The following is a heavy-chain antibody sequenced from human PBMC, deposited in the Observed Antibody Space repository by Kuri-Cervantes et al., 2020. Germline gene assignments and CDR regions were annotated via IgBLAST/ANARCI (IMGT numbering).Heavy chain of an antibody. V-gene: IGHV4-59*01. J-gene: IGHJ3*02. Sequence: ESLKISCTVSGGSISSYYWSWIRQPPGKGLEWIGYIYYSGSTNYNPSLKSRVTISVDTSKNQFSLKLSSVTAADTAVYYCARVFGGYDGSSAFDIWGQGTMVTVSS. D-gene: IGHD5-12*01. CDR3: ARVFGGYDGSSAFDI. CDR1: GGSISSYY. CDR2: IYYSGST.